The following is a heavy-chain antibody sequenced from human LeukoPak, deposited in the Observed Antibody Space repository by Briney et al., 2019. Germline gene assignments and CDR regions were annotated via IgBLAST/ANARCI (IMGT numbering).Heavy chain of an antibody. CDR2: VYPDDSDT. D-gene: IGHD3-10*01. J-gene: IGHJ5*02. Sequence: GESLKISCKTSGYSFTTYWIGWVRQIPGPGLEWVGAVYPDDSDTTYSPPFQGQVVISADRSIRPAYLQWNTLKTSDTAMYYCVRQRGASGTINHFDPWGQGTLVTVSS. CDR3: VRQRGASGTINHFDP. V-gene: IGHV5-51*01. CDR1: GYSFTTYW.